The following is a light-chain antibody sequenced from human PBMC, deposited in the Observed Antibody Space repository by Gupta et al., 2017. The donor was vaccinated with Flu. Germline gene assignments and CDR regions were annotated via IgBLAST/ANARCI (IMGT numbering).Light chain of an antibody. Sequence: DIQMTQSPSSLSASVGDRVTITCRASQTISDFLSWYQQKPGQAPKLLIYTASNLQSGAPSRFSGSGSGTXFTLTIXSLQPEDFATYYCQQSYNSLWTFGXGTKVEMK. CDR1: QTISDF. J-gene: IGKJ1*01. V-gene: IGKV1-39*01. CDR3: QQSYNSLWT. CDR2: TAS.